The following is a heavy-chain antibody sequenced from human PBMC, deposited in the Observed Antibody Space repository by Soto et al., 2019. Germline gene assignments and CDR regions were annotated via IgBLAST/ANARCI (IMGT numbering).Heavy chain of an antibody. CDR3: ATHPLGMAGSRYYYYYYGMDV. Sequence: GGSLRLSCAASGFTFSSYAMSWVRQAPGKGLEWVSAISGSGGSTYYADSVKGRFTISRDNSKNTLYLQMNSLRAEDTAVYYCATHPLGMAGSRYYYYYYGMDVWGQGTTVTVSS. CDR2: ISGSGGST. J-gene: IGHJ6*02. D-gene: IGHD6-19*01. CDR1: GFTFSSYA. V-gene: IGHV3-23*01.